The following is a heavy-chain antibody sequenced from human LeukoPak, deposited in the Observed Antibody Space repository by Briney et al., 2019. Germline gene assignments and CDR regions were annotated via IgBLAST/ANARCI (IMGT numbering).Heavy chain of an antibody. Sequence: AGSLRLSCAASGFTFSSYAMHWVRQAPGKGLEWVAVISYDGSNKYYADSVKGRFTISRDNSKNTLYLQMNSLRAEDTAVYYCARGDLYNWNRAEYFQHWGQGTLVTVSS. CDR2: ISYDGSNK. CDR1: GFTFSSYA. D-gene: IGHD1-20*01. J-gene: IGHJ1*01. CDR3: ARGDLYNWNRAEYFQH. V-gene: IGHV3-30-3*01.